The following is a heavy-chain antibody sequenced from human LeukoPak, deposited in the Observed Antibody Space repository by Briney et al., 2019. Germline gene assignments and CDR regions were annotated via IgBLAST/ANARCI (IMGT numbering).Heavy chain of an antibody. J-gene: IGHJ4*02. CDR3: ARDKGLGIGGYFDY. CDR1: GYTFTSYA. CDR2: INAGNGNT. Sequence: ASVKVSSKASGYTFTSYAMHWVRQAPGQRLEWMGWINAGNGNTKYSQKFQGRVTITTDESTSTAYMELSSLRSEDTAVYYCARDKGLGIGGYFDYWGQGTLVTVSS. V-gene: IGHV1-3*01. D-gene: IGHD7-27*01.